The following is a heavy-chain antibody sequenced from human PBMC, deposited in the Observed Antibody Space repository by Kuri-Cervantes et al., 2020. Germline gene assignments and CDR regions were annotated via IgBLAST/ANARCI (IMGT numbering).Heavy chain of an antibody. D-gene: IGHD3-10*01. Sequence: SVKVSCKASGGTFSSYAISWVRQAPGQGLEWMGGIIPIFGTANYAQKFQGRVTITADESTSTAYMELSSLRSDDTAVYYCARGDYYGSGSYTVGYWGQGTLVTVSS. CDR2: IIPIFGTA. V-gene: IGHV1-69*13. J-gene: IGHJ4*02. CDR1: GGTFSSYA. CDR3: ARGDYYGSGSYTVGY.